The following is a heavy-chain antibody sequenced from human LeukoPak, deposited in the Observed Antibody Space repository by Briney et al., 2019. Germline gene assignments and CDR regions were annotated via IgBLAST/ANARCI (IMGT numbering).Heavy chain of an antibody. J-gene: IGHJ2*01. CDR2: ISSSSTYI. CDR1: GFSFSSYS. D-gene: IGHD3-16*01. Sequence: GGSLRLSCAASGFSFSSYSMNWVRQAPGKGLEWVSCISSSSTYIYYADSVKGRFTISRDNAKNSLYLQMNSLRAVDAAVYYCARGRGTTNRWYFDLWGRGTLVTVSS. V-gene: IGHV3-21*01. CDR3: ARGRGTTNRWYFDL.